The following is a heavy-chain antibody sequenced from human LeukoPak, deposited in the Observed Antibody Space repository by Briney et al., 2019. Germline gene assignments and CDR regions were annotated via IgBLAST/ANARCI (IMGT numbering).Heavy chain of an antibody. CDR1: GFTFSSYA. V-gene: IGHV3-30-3*01. CDR3: GREGGGGDDCGDYAVETFDY. D-gene: IGHD4-17*01. J-gene: IGHJ4*02. CDR2: ISYDGSNK. Sequence: GRSLRLSCAASGFTFSSYAMHWVRQAPGKGLAWVAVISYDGSNKYYADSVKGRFTISRDNSKNTLYLQMNSLKAEDTAGYYCGREGGGGDDCGDYAVETFDYWGQGTLVTVSS.